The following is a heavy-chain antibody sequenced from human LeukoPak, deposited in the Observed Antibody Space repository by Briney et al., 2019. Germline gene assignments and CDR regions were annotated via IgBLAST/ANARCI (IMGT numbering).Heavy chain of an antibody. D-gene: IGHD6-13*01. CDR2: IYYSGST. CDR1: GGSISSSSYY. Sequence: SETLSLTCTVSGGSISSSSYYWGWIRQPPGKGLEWIGSIYYSGSTYYNPSLKSRVTISVDTSKNQFSLKLSSVTAADTAVYYCARVISIAAAGTSDYYYYMDVWGKGTTVTVSS. CDR3: ARVISIAAAGTSDYYYYMDV. J-gene: IGHJ6*03. V-gene: IGHV4-39*07.